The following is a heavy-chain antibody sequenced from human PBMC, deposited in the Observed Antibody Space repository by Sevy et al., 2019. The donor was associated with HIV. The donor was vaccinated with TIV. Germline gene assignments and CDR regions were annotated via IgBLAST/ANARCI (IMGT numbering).Heavy chain of an antibody. CDR1: GGSISSYY. D-gene: IGHD3-9*01. CDR2: LYYSGST. Sequence: SETLSLTCTVSGGSISSYYWSWIRQPPGKRLEWIGYLYYSGSTNYNPSLKSRVTISVDTSKNQFSLKLRSVTAADTAVYYCARASYDILPGSRGMDVWGQGTTVTVSS. J-gene: IGHJ6*02. CDR3: ARASYDILPGSRGMDV. V-gene: IGHV4-59*01.